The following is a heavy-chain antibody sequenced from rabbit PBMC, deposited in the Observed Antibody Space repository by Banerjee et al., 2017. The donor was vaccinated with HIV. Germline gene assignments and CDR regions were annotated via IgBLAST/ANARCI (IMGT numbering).Heavy chain of an antibody. CDR3: ARDSGSSFSSYGMDL. CDR1: GFSFSSNC. CDR2: IDTNDGDT. Sequence: LEESGGGLVKPGGTLTLTCTVSGFSFSSNCICWVRQAPGKGLEWIACIDTNDGDTDYANWPKGRFTISKTSSTTVTLQMTSLTAADTATYFCARDSGSSFSSYGMDLWGPGTLVTVS. J-gene: IGHJ6*01. D-gene: IGHD8-1*01. V-gene: IGHV1S45*01.